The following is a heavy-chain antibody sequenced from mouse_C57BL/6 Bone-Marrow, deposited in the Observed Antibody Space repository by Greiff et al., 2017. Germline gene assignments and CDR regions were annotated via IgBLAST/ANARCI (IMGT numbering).Heavy chain of an antibody. J-gene: IGHJ2*01. CDR1: GYTFTSYW. D-gene: IGHD2-1*01. CDR2: IHPNSGST. V-gene: IGHV1-64*01. CDR3: ARRAPFCYCNSYYFDD. Sequence: QVQLQQPGAELVKPGASVKLSCKASGYTFTSYWMHWVKQRPGQGLEWIGMIHPNSGSTNYNEKFKSKATLTVDKSSSTAYMQLSSLTSEDSAVYYCARRAPFCYCNSYYFDDWGQGTTRTVSS.